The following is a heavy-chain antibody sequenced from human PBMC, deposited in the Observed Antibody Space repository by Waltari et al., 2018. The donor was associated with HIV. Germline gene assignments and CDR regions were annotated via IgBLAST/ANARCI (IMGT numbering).Heavy chain of an antibody. CDR3: ARLGRSRFLEWIPFDP. Sequence: QVQLVQSGAEVKKPGSSVKVSCTASGGTFSSYAISWVRQAPAHGLEWMGGIIPISGTTNYAQKFQGRVTITADESTSTASMELNSLKSEDTAVYYCARLGRSRFLEWIPFDPWGQGTLVTVSS. CDR2: IIPISGTT. D-gene: IGHD3-3*01. CDR1: GGTFSSYA. V-gene: IGHV1-69*12. J-gene: IGHJ5*02.